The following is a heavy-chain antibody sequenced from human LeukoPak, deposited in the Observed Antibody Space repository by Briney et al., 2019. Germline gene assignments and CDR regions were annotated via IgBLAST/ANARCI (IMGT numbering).Heavy chain of an antibody. J-gene: IGHJ4*02. D-gene: IGHD2-15*01. CDR2: INNDGSTT. Sequence: PGGSLRLSCAASGFTFINYWMHWVRQAPGEGLVWVSHINNDGSTTTYADSVKGRFTISRDNAKNTLYLHVNSLRAEDTAVYYCARGGFCSGADCRGSFDYWGQGALVTVSP. V-gene: IGHV3-74*01. CDR3: ARGGFCSGADCRGSFDY. CDR1: GFTFINYW.